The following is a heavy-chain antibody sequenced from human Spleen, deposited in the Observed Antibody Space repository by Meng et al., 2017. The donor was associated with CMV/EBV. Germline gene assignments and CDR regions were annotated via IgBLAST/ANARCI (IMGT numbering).Heavy chain of an antibody. Sequence: QGQLQEWGAVLLKPSETLSLNCAVYGESFSGYYWSWIRQPAGKGLEWIGRIYTSGSTNYNPSLKSRVTMSVDTSKNQFSLKLSSVTAADTAVYYCARVGSGSSKNDYWGQGTLVTVSS. D-gene: IGHD1-26*01. V-gene: IGHV4-59*10. CDR3: ARVGSGSSKNDY. J-gene: IGHJ4*02. CDR2: IYTSGST. CDR1: GESFSGYY.